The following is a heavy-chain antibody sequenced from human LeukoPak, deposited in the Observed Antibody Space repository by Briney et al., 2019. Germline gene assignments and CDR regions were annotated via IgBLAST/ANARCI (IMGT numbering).Heavy chain of an antibody. V-gene: IGHV4-34*01. J-gene: IGHJ6*03. CDR1: GGSFSGYY. CDR2: INHSGST. CDR3: ARGGPNIVVVPAANPYYYYMDV. D-gene: IGHD2-2*01. Sequence: SETLSLTCAVYGGSFSGYYWSWIRQPPGKGLEWIGEINHSGSTNYNPFLKSRVTILVEKSKNQSSLKLSSVTAADTAVYYCARGGPNIVVVPAANPYYYYMDVWGKGTTVTVSS.